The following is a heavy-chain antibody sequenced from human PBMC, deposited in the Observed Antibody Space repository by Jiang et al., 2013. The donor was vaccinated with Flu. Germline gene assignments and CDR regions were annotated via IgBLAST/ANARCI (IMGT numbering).Heavy chain of an antibody. Sequence: VLLKPSETLSLTCAVYGGSFSGYYWSWIRQPPGKGLEWIGEINHSGSTNYNPSLKSRVTISVDTSKNQFSLKLSSVTAADTAVYYCARGSPGQLEHTAMVPQLYFDYWGQGTLVTVSS. D-gene: IGHD5-18*01. CDR2: INHSGST. J-gene: IGHJ4*02. CDR3: ARGSPGQLEHTAMVPQLYFDY. CDR1: GGSFSGYY. V-gene: IGHV4-34*01.